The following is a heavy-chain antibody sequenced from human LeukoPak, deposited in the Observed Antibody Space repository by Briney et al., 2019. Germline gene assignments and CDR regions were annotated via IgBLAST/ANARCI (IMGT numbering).Heavy chain of an antibody. J-gene: IGHJ4*02. Sequence: GGSLRLSCAASGFTFSSYEMNWVRQAPGKGVEWVSYIDSSGSTIHYADSVKGRFTISRDNAKNSLYLQMNSLRAEDTAVYYCARTKEMATISYFDSWGQGTLVTVSS. CDR2: IDSSGSTI. V-gene: IGHV3-48*03. CDR3: ARTKEMATISYFDS. CDR1: GFTFSSYE. D-gene: IGHD5-24*01.